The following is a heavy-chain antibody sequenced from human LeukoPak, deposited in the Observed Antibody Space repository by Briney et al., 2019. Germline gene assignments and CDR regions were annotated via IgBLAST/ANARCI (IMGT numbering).Heavy chain of an antibody. CDR1: GYTFTSYD. J-gene: IGHJ4*02. D-gene: IGHD6-19*01. Sequence: ASVKVSCKASGYTFTSYDINWVRQATGQGLEWMGWMNPNSGNTGYAQKFQGRVTMTRNTSINTAYMELSSLRSEDTAVYYCARARHSSGGEDYWGQGTLVTVSS. V-gene: IGHV1-8*01. CDR2: MNPNSGNT. CDR3: ARARHSSGGEDY.